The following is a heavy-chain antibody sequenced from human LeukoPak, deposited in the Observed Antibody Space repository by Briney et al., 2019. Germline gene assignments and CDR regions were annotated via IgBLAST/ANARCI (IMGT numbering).Heavy chain of an antibody. D-gene: IGHD4-17*01. CDR2: ISTDGSST. CDR3: ARAINYGDYIY. J-gene: IGHJ4*02. V-gene: IGHV3-74*01. CDR1: GFTFSTYW. Sequence: GGSLRLSCAVSGFTFSTYWMHWVRQAPGKGLVWVSYISTDGSSTAYADSVKGRFTVSRDNAKNTLYLQMNSLRVEDTAVYYCARAINYGDYIYWGQGTLVTVSS.